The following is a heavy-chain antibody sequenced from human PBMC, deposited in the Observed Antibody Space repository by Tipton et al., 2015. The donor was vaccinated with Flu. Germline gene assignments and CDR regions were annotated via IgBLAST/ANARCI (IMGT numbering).Heavy chain of an antibody. CDR3: ARAPIKTRDLFDY. CDR2: ISSSGSVI. D-gene: IGHD3-9*01. Sequence: SLRLSCAASGFTFSSHEMNWVRQAPGKGLEWVSYISSSGSVIYYADSVNGRFTISRDNTKKSLYLQMNSLRVEDTAVYYCARAPIKTRDLFDYWGQGALVTVSS. J-gene: IGHJ4*02. CDR1: GFTFSSHE. V-gene: IGHV3-48*03.